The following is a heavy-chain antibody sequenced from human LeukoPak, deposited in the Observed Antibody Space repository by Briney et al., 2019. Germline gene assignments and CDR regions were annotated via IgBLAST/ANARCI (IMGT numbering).Heavy chain of an antibody. V-gene: IGHV3-23*01. D-gene: IGHD3-16*02. CDR3: ARYSPEVTSYRPWYFDY. J-gene: IGHJ4*02. Sequence: GGSLRLSCAASGFTFSSYGMSWVRQAPGKGLEWVSAISGSGGSTYYADSVKGRFTISRDNAKNTLCLQMNSLRAEDTAVYYCARYSPEVTSYRPWYFDYWGQGTLVTVSS. CDR1: GFTFSSYG. CDR2: ISGSGGST.